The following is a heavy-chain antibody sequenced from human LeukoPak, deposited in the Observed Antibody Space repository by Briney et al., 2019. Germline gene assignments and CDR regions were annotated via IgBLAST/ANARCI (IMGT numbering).Heavy chain of an antibody. CDR2: ISSSSSYI. V-gene: IGHV3-21*01. Sequence: GGSLRLSCAASGFTFSSYSMNWVRQAPGKGLEWVSSISSSSSYIYYADSVKGRFTISRDNAKNSLYLQMNSLRAEDTAVYYCARDKRVNDFDYWGQGTLVTVSS. CDR1: GFTFSSYS. CDR3: ARDKRVNDFDY. J-gene: IGHJ4*02.